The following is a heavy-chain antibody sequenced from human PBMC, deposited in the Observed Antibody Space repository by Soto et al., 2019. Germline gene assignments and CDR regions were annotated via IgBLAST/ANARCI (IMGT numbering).Heavy chain of an antibody. D-gene: IGHD3-10*01. Sequence: GCSLILSCASSGFTFISYSMNWVLQAPGKGLEWVSSISSSSSYIYYADSVKGRFTISRDNAKNSLYLQMNSLRAEDTAVYYCARDGATMVRGVITPYYYGIAGWGQGNTVTL. J-gene: IGHJ6*02. CDR1: GFTFISYS. CDR2: ISSSSSYI. CDR3: ARDGATMVRGVITPYYYGIAG. V-gene: IGHV3-21*01.